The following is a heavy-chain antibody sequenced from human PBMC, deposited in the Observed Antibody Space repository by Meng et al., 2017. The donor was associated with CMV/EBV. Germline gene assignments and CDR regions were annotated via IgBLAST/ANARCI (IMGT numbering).Heavy chain of an antibody. V-gene: IGHV3-21*01. D-gene: IGHD2-21*01. CDR3: ARDVSPRSSAYFAIYYFYALDV. J-gene: IGHJ6*02. Sequence: GESLKISCAASGFTFSSYSMNWVRQAPGKGLEWVSSISSSGTYIYYADSVKGRFTISRDNAQNSLYLQMNSLRAEDTAVYYCARDVSPRSSAYFAIYYFYALDVWGQGKTV. CDR1: GFTFSSYS. CDR2: ISSSGTYI.